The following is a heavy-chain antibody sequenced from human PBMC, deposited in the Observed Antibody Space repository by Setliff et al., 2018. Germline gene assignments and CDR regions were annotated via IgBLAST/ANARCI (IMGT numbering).Heavy chain of an antibody. Sequence: VSGVSISSYYWSWIRQPPGKGLESIGYIQKSGGTNYNPALKSRVTISVDTSTNQFSLKLSSVTAADTAVYYCAKVITVFGVVIMENWFDPWGQGTLVTVSS. CDR3: AKVITVFGVVIMENWFDP. V-gene: IGHV4-59*01. CDR1: GVSISSYY. D-gene: IGHD3-3*01. J-gene: IGHJ5*02. CDR2: IQKSGGT.